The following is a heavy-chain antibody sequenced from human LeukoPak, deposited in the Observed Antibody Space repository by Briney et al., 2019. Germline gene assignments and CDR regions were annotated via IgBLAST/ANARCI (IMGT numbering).Heavy chain of an antibody. D-gene: IGHD4-23*01. Sequence: GGSLRLSCAASGFTFSSYAFIWVRQSPERGLKWVSSITGSGAGTNYADSVKGRFTISRDNSKNTVYLQMNSLRAEETAIYYCTKDPNGDYVGAFDNWGQGKMVTVAS. CDR1: GFTFSSYA. J-gene: IGHJ3*02. CDR2: ITGSGAGT. V-gene: IGHV3-23*01. CDR3: TKDPNGDYVGAFDN.